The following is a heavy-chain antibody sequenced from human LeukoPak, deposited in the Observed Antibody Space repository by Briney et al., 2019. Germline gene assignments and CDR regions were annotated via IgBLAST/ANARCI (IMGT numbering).Heavy chain of an antibody. CDR2: LYFSGST. V-gene: IGHV4-59*12. CDR1: GASISTYY. J-gene: IGHJ5*02. CDR3: ARRKRSGCSSTSCLLNWFDP. Sequence: SETLSLTCTVSGASISTYYWSWIRQPPGKGLEWIGYLYFSGSTNYNPSLKSRVTISSDTSKNQLSLKLSSVTAADTAVYYCARRKRSGCSSTSCLLNWFDPWGQGTLVTVSS. D-gene: IGHD2-2*01.